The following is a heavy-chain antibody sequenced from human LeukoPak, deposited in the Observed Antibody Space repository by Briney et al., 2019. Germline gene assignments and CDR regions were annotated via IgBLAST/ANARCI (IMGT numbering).Heavy chain of an antibody. V-gene: IGHV4-34*01. Sequence: PSETLSLTCTVSGGSISSYYWSWIRQPPGKGLEWIGEINHSGSTYYNPSLKSRVTISVDTSKNQFSLKLSSVTAADTAVYYCARAREDGSGSYYSYYYYYYMDVWGKGTTVTVSS. D-gene: IGHD3-10*01. CDR3: ARAREDGSGSYYSYYYYYYMDV. CDR1: GGSISSYY. J-gene: IGHJ6*03. CDR2: INHSGST.